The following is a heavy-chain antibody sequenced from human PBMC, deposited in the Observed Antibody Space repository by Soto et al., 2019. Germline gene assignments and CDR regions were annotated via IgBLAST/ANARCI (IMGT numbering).Heavy chain of an antibody. J-gene: IGHJ4*02. CDR3: ARGQEGVVATH. V-gene: IGHV4-34*01. D-gene: IGHD5-12*01. CDR1: GGSLSGYY. Sequence: QVQLQQWGAGLLKPSETLSLNCAVNGGSLSGYYWSWIRQPPGKGLEWIGEIKDGGRTNYSPSLKRRATISSDTSNKQFSLRLYSVTAADTGVYYCARGQEGVVATHWDQGTLVTVSS. CDR2: IKDGGRT.